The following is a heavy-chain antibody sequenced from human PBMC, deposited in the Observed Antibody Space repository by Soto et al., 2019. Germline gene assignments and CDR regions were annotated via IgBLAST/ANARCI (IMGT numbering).Heavy chain of an antibody. CDR1: GGSFSGYY. J-gene: IGHJ4*02. D-gene: IGHD6-13*01. V-gene: IGHV4-34*01. CDR3: ARGIAAAGTVQWDY. Sequence: QVQLQQWGAGLLKPSETLSLTCAVYGGSFSGYYWSWIRQPPGKGLEWIGEINHSGSTNYNPSLKSRVTISVDTSKNQFSLKLSSVTAADTAVNYCARGIAAAGTVQWDYWGQGTLVTVSS. CDR2: INHSGST.